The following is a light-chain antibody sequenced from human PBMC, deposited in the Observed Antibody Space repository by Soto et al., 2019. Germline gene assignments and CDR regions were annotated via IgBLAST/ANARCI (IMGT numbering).Light chain of an antibody. V-gene: IGKV4-1*01. CDR1: QSVLYSSNNRNY. Sequence: DIVMTQSPDSLTVSLGERATINCKSSQSVLYSSNNRNYLAWYRQTPGQPPKLLFYWASTREFGVPDRFSGSGSGTDFTLSISSLQAEDVAVYYCQQYYDIPITFGQGTKPEIK. CDR3: QQYYDIPIT. J-gene: IGKJ2*01. CDR2: WAS.